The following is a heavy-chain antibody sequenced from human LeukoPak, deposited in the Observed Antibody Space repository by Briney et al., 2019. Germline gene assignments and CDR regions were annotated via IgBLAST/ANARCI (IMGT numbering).Heavy chain of an antibody. CDR1: GYSFTSYW. CDR2: IYPGDSDT. D-gene: IGHD2-2*01. CDR3: ARPALYCSSTVCPPYMDV. Sequence: GESLKISCKGSGYSFTSYWIGWVRQMPGKGLEWMGIIYPGDSDTRYSPSFQGQVTISADKSISTAYLQWGSLKASDTATYYCARPALYCSSTVCPPYMDVWGKGTTVTVSS. J-gene: IGHJ6*03. V-gene: IGHV5-51*01.